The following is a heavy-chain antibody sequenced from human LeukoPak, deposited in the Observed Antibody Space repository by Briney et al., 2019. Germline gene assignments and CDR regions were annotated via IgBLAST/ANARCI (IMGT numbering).Heavy chain of an antibody. V-gene: IGHV1-58*01. CDR2: TVVGTGNT. CDR1: GFTFSSSA. J-gene: IGHJ4*02. D-gene: IGHD2-15*01. Sequence: GASVKVSCKASGFTFSSSAVQWVRQARGQRLEWIGWTVVGTGNTNYAQKFQERVTITRDMSTSTAYMELSSLRSEDTAVYYCAKDRGRTWVQVANWGQGTLVTVSS. CDR3: AKDRGRTWVQVAN.